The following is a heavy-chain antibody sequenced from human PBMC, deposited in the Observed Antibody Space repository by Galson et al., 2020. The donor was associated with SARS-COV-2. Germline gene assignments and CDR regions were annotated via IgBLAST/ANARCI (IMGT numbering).Heavy chain of an antibody. CDR1: GGSISSNSHY. J-gene: IGHJ4*02. D-gene: IGHD3-10*01. CDR2: IYYSGST. V-gene: IGHV4-39*02. Sequence: SETLSLNCTVSGGSISSNSHYWGWIRQPPGKGLAWIGSIYYSGSTYSNPALESRVTISVDTSKNHITLKLTSVTAADTAIYYCARRAGNSYYFDYWGQGTLVTVSS. CDR3: ARRAGNSYYFDY.